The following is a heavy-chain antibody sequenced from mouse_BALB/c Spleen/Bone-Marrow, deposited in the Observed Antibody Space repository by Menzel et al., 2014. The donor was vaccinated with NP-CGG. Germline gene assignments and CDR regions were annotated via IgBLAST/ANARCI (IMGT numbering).Heavy chain of an antibody. CDR3: TRGGNWEDFDY. CDR2: ISSGGSTI. D-gene: IGHD4-1*01. J-gene: IGHJ2*01. V-gene: IGHV5-17*02. CDR1: GFTFSGFG. Sequence: EVHLVESGGGLVQPGGSRKLSCAASGFTFSGFGMHWVRQAPEKGLEWVAYISSGGSTIFYADTVKGRFTISRDNPKNTLFLQMTSLRSEDTAMYYCTRGGNWEDFDYWGQGTTLTVSS.